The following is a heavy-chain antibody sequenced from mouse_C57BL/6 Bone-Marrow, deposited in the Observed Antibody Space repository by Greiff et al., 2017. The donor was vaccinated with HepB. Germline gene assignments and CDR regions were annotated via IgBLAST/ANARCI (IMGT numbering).Heavy chain of an antibody. Sequence: EVQLVESEGGLVQPGSSMKLSCTASGFTFSDYYMAWVRQVPENGLEWVANIIYDGSSTYYLDSLKSRFIISRDNAKNILYLQMSSLKSEDAATYCCSVDDYDGRGGYAMDYWGQGTSVTVSS. V-gene: IGHV5-16*01. J-gene: IGHJ4*01. CDR3: SVDDYDGRGGYAMDY. CDR2: IIYDGSST. D-gene: IGHD2-4*01. CDR1: GFTFSDYY.